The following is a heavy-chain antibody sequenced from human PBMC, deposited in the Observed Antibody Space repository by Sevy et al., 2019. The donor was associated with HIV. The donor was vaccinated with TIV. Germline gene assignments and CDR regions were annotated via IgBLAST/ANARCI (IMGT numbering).Heavy chain of an antibody. Sequence: GGSLRLSCAASGFTFSSYGMHWVRQAPGKGLEWVAVISYDGGNKYYADSVKGRFTISRDNSKNTLYLQMNSLRAEDTAVYYCAQNGGSSGWYGGYWGQGTLVTVSS. CDR2: ISYDGGNK. J-gene: IGHJ4*02. V-gene: IGHV3-30*03. CDR3: AQNGGSSGWYGGY. D-gene: IGHD6-19*01. CDR1: GFTFSSYG.